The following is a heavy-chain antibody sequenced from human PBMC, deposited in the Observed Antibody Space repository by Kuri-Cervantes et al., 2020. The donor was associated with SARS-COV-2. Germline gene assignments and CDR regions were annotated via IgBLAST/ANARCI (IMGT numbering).Heavy chain of an antibody. D-gene: IGHD1-26*01. CDR2: ISGSGGST. V-gene: IGHV3-23*01. CDR3: AKEIRATTRFDAFDI. J-gene: IGHJ3*02. Sequence: GGSLRLSCAASGFTFSGSAMHWVRQAPGKGLEWVSAISGSGGSTYYADSVKGRFTISRDNSKNTLYLQMNSLRAEDTAVYYCAKEIRATTRFDAFDIRGQGTMVTVSS. CDR1: GFTFSGSA.